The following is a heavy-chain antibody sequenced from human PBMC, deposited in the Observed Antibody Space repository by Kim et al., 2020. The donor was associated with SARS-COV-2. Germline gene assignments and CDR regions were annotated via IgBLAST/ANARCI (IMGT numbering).Heavy chain of an antibody. J-gene: IGHJ4*02. CDR3: TTEGDRLTPLSRIATDY. V-gene: IGHV3-15*01. D-gene: IGHD3-16*01. CDR1: GFTFSNAW. Sequence: GGSLRLSCAASGFTFSNAWMNWVRQAPGKGLEWVGRIKSKTDGGTTDYTAPVKGRFTISRDDSKNTLYLQMNSLKTEDTAVYYCTTEGDRLTPLSRIATDYWGQGTLVTVSS. CDR2: IKSKTDGGTT.